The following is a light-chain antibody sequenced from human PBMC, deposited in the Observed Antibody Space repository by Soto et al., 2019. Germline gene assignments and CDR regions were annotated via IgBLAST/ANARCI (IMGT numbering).Light chain of an antibody. CDR3: SLYAGSNNFV. CDR2: EVS. CDR1: SSDIGAYIY. J-gene: IGLJ1*01. V-gene: IGLV2-8*01. Sequence: QSALTQPPSASGSPGHSFTISCTGTSSDIGAYIYVSWYQQHPGKAPKLMISEVSRRPSGVPERFSGSKSGNTASLTVSGLQADDEAHYYCSLYAGSNNFVFGTGTKV.